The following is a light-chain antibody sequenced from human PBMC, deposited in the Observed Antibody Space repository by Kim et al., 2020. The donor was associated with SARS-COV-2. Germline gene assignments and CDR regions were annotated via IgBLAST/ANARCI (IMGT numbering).Light chain of an antibody. Sequence: SVGDRDTITCRASEDNISCLAWAQQKPGKVTNLLILSSSTLHSGVPSRFRGSGSGTDFTLTISGLQPEDVETDYCQKYDSAPFTFGPGTKVDIK. J-gene: IGKJ3*01. CDR3: QKYDSAPFT. CDR1: EDNISC. V-gene: IGKV1-27*01. CDR2: SSS.